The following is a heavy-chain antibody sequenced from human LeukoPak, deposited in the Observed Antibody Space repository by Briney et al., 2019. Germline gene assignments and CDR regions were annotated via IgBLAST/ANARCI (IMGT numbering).Heavy chain of an antibody. D-gene: IGHD4-11*01. CDR1: GYIFTDYW. CDR3: ARQFSNHYFDY. V-gene: IGHV5-51*01. Sequence: GESLKISCKGSGYIFTDYWIGWVRQMPGKDLEWMGIIYPGDSDARYSPSFQGQVTISADKSISTAYLQWSSLTASDTAIYYCARQFSNHYFDYWGQGTLVTVSS. CDR2: IYPGDSDA. J-gene: IGHJ4*02.